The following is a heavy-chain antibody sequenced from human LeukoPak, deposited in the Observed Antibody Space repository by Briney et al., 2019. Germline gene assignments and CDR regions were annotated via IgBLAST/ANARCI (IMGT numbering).Heavy chain of an antibody. Sequence: ASGKLSCTPSGSTFTRYGVSWVRQAPGQGLEWMGWISAYNGNTNSAQKLQGRVTMTTDTSTSTAYMALRGLRSDDTAVYYCARWVLAGYYNDYWGQGTLVTVSS. CDR2: ISAYNGNT. V-gene: IGHV1-18*04. D-gene: IGHD3-9*01. CDR3: ARWVLAGYYNDY. J-gene: IGHJ4*02. CDR1: GSTFTRYG.